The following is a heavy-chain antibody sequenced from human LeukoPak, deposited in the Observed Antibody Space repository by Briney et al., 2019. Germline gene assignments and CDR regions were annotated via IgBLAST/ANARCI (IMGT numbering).Heavy chain of an antibody. D-gene: IGHD5-18*01. Sequence: GGSLRLSCAASGFTFSSYEMNWVRQAPGKGLEWVSYISSSGSTIYYADSVKGRFTISRDNAKNSLYLQMNSLRAEDTAAYYCAREGYGFYDYWGQGTLVTVSS. CDR3: AREGYGFYDY. CDR2: ISSSGSTI. V-gene: IGHV3-48*03. CDR1: GFTFSSYE. J-gene: IGHJ4*02.